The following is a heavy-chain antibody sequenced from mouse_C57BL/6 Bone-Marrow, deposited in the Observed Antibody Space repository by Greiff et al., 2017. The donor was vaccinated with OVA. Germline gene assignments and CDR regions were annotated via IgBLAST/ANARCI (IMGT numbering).Heavy chain of an antibody. CDR1: GYTFTDYY. Sequence: VQLQQSGAELVRPGASVRLSCKASGYTFTDYYINWVKQRPGQGLEWIARIYPGSNNTYYNEKFKDKATLTAAKSSSNAYMQLSRLTSEDSAVYFCARSGLWSYWYFDVWGTGTTVTVSS. D-gene: IGHD1-1*02. CDR3: ARSGLWSYWYFDV. J-gene: IGHJ1*03. V-gene: IGHV1-76*01. CDR2: IYPGSNNT.